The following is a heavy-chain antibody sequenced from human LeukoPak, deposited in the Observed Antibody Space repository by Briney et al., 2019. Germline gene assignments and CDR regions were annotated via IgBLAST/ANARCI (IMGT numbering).Heavy chain of an antibody. CDR2: IIPIFGAA. V-gene: IGHV1-69*13. CDR3: AREAADYCISTSCPTAWFDP. Sequence: ASVKVSCKASGGTFSSYAISWVRQAPGQGLEWMGGIIPIFGAANYAQKFQGRVTITADESTSTAYMELSSLRSEDTAVYYCAREAADYCISTSCPTAWFDPWGQGTLVTVSS. CDR1: GGTFSSYA. D-gene: IGHD2-2*01. J-gene: IGHJ5*02.